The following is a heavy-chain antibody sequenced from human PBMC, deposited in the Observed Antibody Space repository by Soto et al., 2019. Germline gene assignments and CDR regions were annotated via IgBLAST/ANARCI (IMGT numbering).Heavy chain of an antibody. CDR1: GFTFSTYS. J-gene: IGHJ4*02. Sequence: GGSLRLSCAASGFTFSTYSMNWVRQAPGKGLEWVSYISYGAGIIYYADSVKGRFTISRDDAKNSLYLQMNSLRDEDTAVYYCARDQGSGWENDYWGQGTMVTAPQ. D-gene: IGHD6-19*01. V-gene: IGHV3-48*02. CDR3: ARDQGSGWENDY. CDR2: ISYGAGII.